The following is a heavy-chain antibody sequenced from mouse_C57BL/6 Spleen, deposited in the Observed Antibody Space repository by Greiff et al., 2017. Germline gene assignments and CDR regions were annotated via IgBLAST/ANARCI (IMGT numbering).Heavy chain of an antibody. CDR2: IDPSDSYT. J-gene: IGHJ3*01. CDR1: GYTFTSYW. D-gene: IGHD1-2*01. Sequence: VQLQQPGAELVMPGASVKLSCKASGYTFTSYWMHWVKQRPGQGLEWIGEIDPSDSYTNYNQKFKGKSTLAVDKSSSTAYLQRSSLTSEDSAVYYCASHYDGASWFAYWGQGTLVTVSA. V-gene: IGHV1-69*01. CDR3: ASHYDGASWFAY.